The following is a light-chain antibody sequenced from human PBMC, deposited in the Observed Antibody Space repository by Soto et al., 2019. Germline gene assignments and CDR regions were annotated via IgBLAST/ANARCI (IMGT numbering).Light chain of an antibody. Sequence: QSVLTQPPSASGTPGQRVTISCSESSSNIGSNTVNWYQQLPGTAPKLLIYSNNQRPSGVPDRFSGSKSGTSASLAISGLQSEYEADYYCAAWDGSLNGPYVCGAGTKVTVL. CDR1: SSNIGSNT. J-gene: IGLJ1*01. CDR3: AAWDGSLNGPYV. CDR2: SNN. V-gene: IGLV1-44*01.